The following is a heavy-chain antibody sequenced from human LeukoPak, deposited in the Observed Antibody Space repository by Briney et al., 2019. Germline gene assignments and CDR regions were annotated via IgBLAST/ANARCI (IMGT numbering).Heavy chain of an antibody. J-gene: IGHJ6*03. CDR3: AREAYDSSGYYYLPYYYYYYMDV. Sequence: GGSLRLSCAASGFTFSSYEMNWVRQAPGKGLEWVSYISSSGSTIYYADSVKGRFTISRDNAKNSLYLQMNSLRAEDTAVYYCAREAYDSSGYYYLPYYYYYYMDVWGKGTTVTISS. CDR1: GFTFSSYE. CDR2: ISSSGSTI. D-gene: IGHD3-22*01. V-gene: IGHV3-48*03.